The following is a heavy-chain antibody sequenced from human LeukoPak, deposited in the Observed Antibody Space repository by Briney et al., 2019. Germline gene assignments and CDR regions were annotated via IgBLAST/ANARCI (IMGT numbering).Heavy chain of an antibody. CDR2: INPNSSDT. CDR3: ARVGWEIPFDY. J-gene: IGHJ4*02. V-gene: IGHV1-2*02. Sequence: ASVKVSCKAFGYTFSGYYMHWVRQAPGQGLAWMGWINPNSSDTKYAQKFQGRVTMTRDTSINTVYMELSRLRSDDTAVFYCARVGWEIPFDYWGQGTLVTVSS. CDR1: GYTFSGYY. D-gene: IGHD1-26*01.